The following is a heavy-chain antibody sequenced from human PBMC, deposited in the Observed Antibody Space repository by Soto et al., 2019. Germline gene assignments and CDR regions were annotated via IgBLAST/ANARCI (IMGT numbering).Heavy chain of an antibody. J-gene: IGHJ5*02. V-gene: IGHV1-69*12. CDR2: VVPMFGTA. D-gene: IGHD3-3*01. Sequence: QVQLVQSGAEVKKPGSSVNVSCKTSGGTFGNSAVTWVRQAPGQGLEWLGGVVPMFGTANYAQKFQGRVKITAEETTITAYMELSSLNTDDTAVYYCARDGDRQSAFWSGPLGGGRFDPWGQGTLVTVSS. CDR3: ARDGDRQSAFWSGPLGGGRFDP. CDR1: GGTFGNSA.